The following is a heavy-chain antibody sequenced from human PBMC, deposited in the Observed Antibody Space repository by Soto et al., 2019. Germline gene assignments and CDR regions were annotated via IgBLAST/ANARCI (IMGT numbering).Heavy chain of an antibody. CDR1: GYTFTSYA. Sequence: GASVKVSCKASGYTFTSYAMHWVRQAPGQRLEWMGWINAGNGDTKYSQQFQGRVTFTRDTSATTAYMELSSLTSEDTAIYYCARPYSSSWSTYFDYWGQGALVTVSS. CDR3: ARPYSSSWSTYFDY. J-gene: IGHJ4*02. D-gene: IGHD6-13*01. CDR2: INAGNGDT. V-gene: IGHV1-3*01.